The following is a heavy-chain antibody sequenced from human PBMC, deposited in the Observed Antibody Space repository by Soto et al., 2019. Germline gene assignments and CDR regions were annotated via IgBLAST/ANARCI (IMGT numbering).Heavy chain of an antibody. V-gene: IGHV6-1*01. J-gene: IGHJ4*02. CDR1: GDSVSSNSAS. CDR2: TYYRSKWYN. D-gene: IGHD6-19*01. Sequence: SQTLSLTCAISGDSVSSNSASWNWIRQSPSRGREWLGRTYYRSKWYNDYAFSVKSRITINPDTSKNQFSLQLNSVAPEDTAVYYCARELGIAVATLDYWGQGSLVTVSS. CDR3: ARELGIAVATLDY.